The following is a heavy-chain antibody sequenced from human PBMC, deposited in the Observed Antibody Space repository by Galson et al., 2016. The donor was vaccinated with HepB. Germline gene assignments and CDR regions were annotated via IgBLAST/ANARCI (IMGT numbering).Heavy chain of an antibody. Sequence: SETLSLTCTVSGGSIGTYYWSWFRQPPGRRLEWIGYIYYSGSTKYNPSLESRVSISIDTATNQFSLKLRFVTAADTAIYYCARDNGPPDLVRPRGWSDPWVPGTLVTVSS. V-gene: IGHV4-59*01. CDR3: ARDNGPPDLVRPRGWSDP. CDR2: IYYSGST. D-gene: IGHD3-10*01. J-gene: IGHJ5*02. CDR1: GGSIGTYY.